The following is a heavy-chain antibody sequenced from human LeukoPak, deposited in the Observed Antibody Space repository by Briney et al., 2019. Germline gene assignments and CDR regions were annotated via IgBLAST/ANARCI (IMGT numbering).Heavy chain of an antibody. Sequence: GGSLRLSCAASGFTFSSYGMHWVRQAPGKGLEWVAVIWYDGSNKYYADSVKGRFTISRDNSKNTLYLQMNSLRAEDTAVYYCARDQPVRGVPDYWGQGTLVTVSS. V-gene: IGHV3-33*01. CDR3: ARDQPVRGVPDY. CDR1: GFTFSSYG. D-gene: IGHD3-10*01. CDR2: IWYDGSNK. J-gene: IGHJ4*02.